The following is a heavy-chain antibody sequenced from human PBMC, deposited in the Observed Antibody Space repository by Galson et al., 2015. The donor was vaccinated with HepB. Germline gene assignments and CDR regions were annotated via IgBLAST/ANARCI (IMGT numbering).Heavy chain of an antibody. CDR2: ISYDGSNK. V-gene: IGHV3-30-3*01. Sequence: SLRLSCAASGFTFSSYAMHWVRQAPGKGLEWVAVISYDGSNKYYADSVKGRFTISRDNSKNTLYLQMNSLRAEDTAVYYCARDEIVVVTAGIDYWGQGTLVTVSS. D-gene: IGHD3-22*01. CDR1: GFTFSSYA. J-gene: IGHJ4*02. CDR3: ARDEIVVVTAGIDY.